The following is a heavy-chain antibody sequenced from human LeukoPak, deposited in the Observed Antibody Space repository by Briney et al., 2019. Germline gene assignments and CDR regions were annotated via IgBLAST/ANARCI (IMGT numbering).Heavy chain of an antibody. J-gene: IGHJ3*02. CDR1: GFTFSSYS. Sequence: GGSLRLSCAASGFTFSSYSMNWVRQAPGKGLEWVSSISSSSSYIYYADSVKGRFTISRDNAKNSLYLQMNSLRAEDTAVYYCAGESTMYYYGSGSWPDAFDIWGQGTMVTVSS. CDR3: AGESTMYYYGSGSWPDAFDI. D-gene: IGHD3-10*01. V-gene: IGHV3-21*01. CDR2: ISSSSSYI.